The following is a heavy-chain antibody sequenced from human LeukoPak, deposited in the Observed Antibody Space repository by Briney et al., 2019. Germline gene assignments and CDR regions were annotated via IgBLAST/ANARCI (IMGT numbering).Heavy chain of an antibody. D-gene: IGHD6-6*01. CDR3: AKDLRYSSSSESDY. Sequence: GRSLRLSCAASGFTFDDYAMHWVRQAPGKGLEWVSGISWNSGSIGYADSVKGRFTISRDNSKNTLYLQMNSLRAEDTAVYYCAKDLRYSSSSESDYWGQGTLVTVSS. CDR1: GFTFDDYA. CDR2: ISWNSGSI. J-gene: IGHJ4*02. V-gene: IGHV3-9*01.